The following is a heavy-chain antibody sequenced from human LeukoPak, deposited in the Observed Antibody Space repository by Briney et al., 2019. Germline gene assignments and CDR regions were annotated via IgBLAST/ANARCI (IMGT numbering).Heavy chain of an antibody. CDR2: IYESGST. J-gene: IGHJ4*02. Sequence: SETLSLTCTVSGGSTNNYYWSWIRQPPGKEREWIGYIYESGSTDYNPSLRSRVTISRDTSKNQVSLKLTSVTTADTAVYYCARDRYDHDSSGYYEFWGQGTLVTVSS. D-gene: IGHD3-22*01. CDR1: GGSTNNYY. V-gene: IGHV4-59*01. CDR3: ARDRYDHDSSGYYEF.